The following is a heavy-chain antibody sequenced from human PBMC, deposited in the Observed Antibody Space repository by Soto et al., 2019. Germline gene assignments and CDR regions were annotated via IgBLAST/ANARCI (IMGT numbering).Heavy chain of an antibody. CDR1: GFTSSSYW. J-gene: IGHJ3*02. Sequence: VQLVESGGGLVQPGGSLRLSCAASGFTSSSYWIHWVRQAPGKGLVWVSRISNDGSSTNYADSVKGRFTISRDNDKNTVYLQMNSLRAEDTAVYYCARDTYYYDSSDHFSADAFDIWGQGTMVTVSS. CDR3: ARDTYYYDSSDHFSADAFDI. V-gene: IGHV3-74*01. CDR2: ISNDGSST. D-gene: IGHD3-22*01.